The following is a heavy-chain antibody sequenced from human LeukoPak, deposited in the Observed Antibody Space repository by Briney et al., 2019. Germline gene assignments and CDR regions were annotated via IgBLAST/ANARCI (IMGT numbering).Heavy chain of an antibody. CDR2: INPNSGGT. J-gene: IGHJ4*02. D-gene: IGHD6-19*01. CDR1: GYTFTGYY. V-gene: IGHV1-2*02. Sequence: ASVKVSCKASGYTFTGYYMHWVRQAPGQGLEWMGWINPNSGGTNYAQKFQGGVTMTRDTSISTAYMELSRLRSDDTAVYYCAILSQYSSGWPSPFDYWGQGTLVTVSS. CDR3: AILSQYSSGWPSPFDY.